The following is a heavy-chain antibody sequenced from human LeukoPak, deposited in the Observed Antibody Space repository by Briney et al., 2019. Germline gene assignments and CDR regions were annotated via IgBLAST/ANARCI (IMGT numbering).Heavy chain of an antibody. CDR3: AREGQTFDY. J-gene: IGHJ4*02. Sequence: GGSLRLSCAASGFTFSTYTMYWVRQAPGEGLEWVSSINSISTYISYADSVKGRFTISRDNAENSLYLQMNTLRAEDTAVYYCAREGQTFDYWGQGTLVTVSS. V-gene: IGHV3-21*01. CDR1: GFTFSTYT. CDR2: INSISTYI.